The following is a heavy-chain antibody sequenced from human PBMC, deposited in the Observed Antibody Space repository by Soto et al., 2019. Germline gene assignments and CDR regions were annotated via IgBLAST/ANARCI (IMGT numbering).Heavy chain of an antibody. J-gene: IGHJ4*02. CDR3: AKVSPRGRWFGELSPARGPVDY. CDR1: GFTFSSYA. CDR2: ISGSGGIT. D-gene: IGHD3-10*01. Sequence: EVQLLESGGGLVQPGGSLRLSCAASGFTFSSYAMSWVRQAPGKGLEWVSAISGSGGITYYADSVKGRFTISRDNSKNTLYLQMNSLRAEDTAVYYCAKVSPRGRWFGELSPARGPVDYWGQGTLVTVSS. V-gene: IGHV3-23*01.